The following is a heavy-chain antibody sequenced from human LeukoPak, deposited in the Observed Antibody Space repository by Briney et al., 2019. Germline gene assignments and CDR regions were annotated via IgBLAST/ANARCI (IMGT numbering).Heavy chain of an antibody. D-gene: IGHD2-2*01. CDR3: SASYCSSTSCHFDY. J-gene: IGHJ4*02. Sequence: GGSLRLSCAASGFTFSSYAMSWVRQAPGKGLEWVSAISGSGGRIYYAASVKGRFTISSDNSQNTLYLQMNSLRAEDTAVYYCSASYCSSTSCHFDYWGQGTLVTVSS. V-gene: IGHV3-23*01. CDR2: ISGSGGRI. CDR1: GFTFSSYA.